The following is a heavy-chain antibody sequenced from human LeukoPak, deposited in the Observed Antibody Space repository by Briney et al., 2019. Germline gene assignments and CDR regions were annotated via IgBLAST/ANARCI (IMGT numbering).Heavy chain of an antibody. V-gene: IGHV4-39*07. J-gene: IGHJ3*02. Sequence: SETLSLTCTVSGGSISSGSYYWGWIRQPPGKGLEWIGSIYYSGSTYYNPSLKSRVTISVDTSKNQFSLKLSSVTAADTAVYYCARGRYDSSGQGAFDIWGQGTMVTVSS. CDR3: ARGRYDSSGQGAFDI. CDR1: GGSISSGSYY. CDR2: IYYSGST. D-gene: IGHD3-22*01.